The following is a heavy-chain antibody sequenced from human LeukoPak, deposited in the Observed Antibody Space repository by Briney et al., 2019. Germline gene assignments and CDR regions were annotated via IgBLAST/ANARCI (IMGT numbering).Heavy chain of an antibody. CDR1: GFTFDDYA. J-gene: IGHJ4*02. Sequence: GRSLRLSCAASGFTFDDYAMHWVRQAPGKGLEWVSGISWNSGSIGYADSVKGRVTISRDNAKNSLYLQMNSLRAEDTALYYCAKRAGTQDYFDYWGQGTLVTVSS. D-gene: IGHD6-19*01. CDR3: AKRAGTQDYFDY. CDR2: ISWNSGSI. V-gene: IGHV3-9*01.